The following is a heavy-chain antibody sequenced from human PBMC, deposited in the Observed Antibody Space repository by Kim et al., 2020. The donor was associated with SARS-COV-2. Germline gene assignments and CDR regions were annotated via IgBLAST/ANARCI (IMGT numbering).Heavy chain of an antibody. CDR1: GFTFSSYG. J-gene: IGHJ6*02. D-gene: IGHD6-19*01. Sequence: GGSLRLSCAASGFTFSSYGMHWVRQAPGKGLEWVAVISYDGSNKYYADSVKGRFTISRDNSKNTLYLQMNSLRAEDTAVYYCANLQWLYLPYYYYGMDVWGQGTTVTVSS. CDR2: ISYDGSNK. CDR3: ANLQWLYLPYYYYGMDV. V-gene: IGHV3-30*18.